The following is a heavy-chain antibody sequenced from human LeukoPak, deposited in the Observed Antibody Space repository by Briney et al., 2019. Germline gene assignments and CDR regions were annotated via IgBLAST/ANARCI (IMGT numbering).Heavy chain of an antibody. V-gene: IGHV4-59*01. CDR1: GGSISSYY. CDR2: IYYSGST. CDR3: ARGYSYGTPFDF. Sequence: SETLSLTCIVSGGSISSYYWSWIRPPPGKGLEWIGYIYYSGSTNYNPSLKSRVTISVDTSKNQFSLKLSSVTAADTAVYYCARGYSYGTPFDFWGEGTLVSVSS. J-gene: IGHJ4*02. D-gene: IGHD5-18*01.